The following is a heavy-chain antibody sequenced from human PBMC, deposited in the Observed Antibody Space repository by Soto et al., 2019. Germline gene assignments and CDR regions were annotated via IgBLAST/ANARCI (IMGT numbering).Heavy chain of an antibody. D-gene: IGHD2-2*01. Sequence: GGSLRLSYAASGFTFSSYGMHWVRQAPGEGLEWVAVIWYDGSNKYYADSVKGRFTISRDNSKNTLYLQMNSLRAEDTAVYYCARGSPEQKDIVVVPAAMPYDYWGQGTLVTVSS. J-gene: IGHJ4*02. CDR1: GFTFSSYG. V-gene: IGHV3-33*01. CDR2: IWYDGSNK. CDR3: ARGSPEQKDIVVVPAAMPYDY.